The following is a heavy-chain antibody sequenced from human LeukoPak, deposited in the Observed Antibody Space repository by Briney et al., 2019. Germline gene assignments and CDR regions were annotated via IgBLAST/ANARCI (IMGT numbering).Heavy chain of an antibody. V-gene: IGHV3-21*01. Sequence: GGSLRLSCAASGFTVSSNYMSWVRQAPGKGLEWVSSISSSSSYIYYADSVKGRFTISRDNAKNSLYLQMNSLRAEDTAVYYCARRAVAGHKHLDYWGQGTLVTVSS. J-gene: IGHJ4*02. D-gene: IGHD6-19*01. CDR3: ARRAVAGHKHLDY. CDR2: ISSSSSYI. CDR1: GFTVSSNY.